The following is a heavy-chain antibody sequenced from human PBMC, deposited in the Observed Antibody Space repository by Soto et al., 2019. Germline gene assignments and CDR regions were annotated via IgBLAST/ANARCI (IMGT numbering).Heavy chain of an antibody. Sequence: WGSLIVSCASSDFTSSIYAMSWVRQAPGNGLEWVSAISGSGGSTYYADSVKGRFTISRDNSKNTLYLQMNSLRAEDTAVYYCAKVPYYYDSSATGPIDYWGQGTLVTVSS. J-gene: IGHJ4*02. CDR1: DFTSSIYA. D-gene: IGHD3-22*01. CDR3: AKVPYYYDSSATGPIDY. V-gene: IGHV3-23*01. CDR2: ISGSGGST.